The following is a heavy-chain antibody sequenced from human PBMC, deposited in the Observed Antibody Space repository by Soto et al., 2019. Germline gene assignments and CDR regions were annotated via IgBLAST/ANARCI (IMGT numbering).Heavy chain of an antibody. Sequence: SVKVSCKASGGTFSSYAISWVRQAPGQGLEWMGGIIPIFGTANYAQKFQGRVTITADESTSTTYMELSSLRSEDTAVYYCARGCCSSTSRPFDPWGQGTLVTVSS. CDR3: ARGCCSSTSRPFDP. CDR1: GGTFSSYA. J-gene: IGHJ5*02. CDR2: IIPIFGTA. D-gene: IGHD2-2*01. V-gene: IGHV1-69*13.